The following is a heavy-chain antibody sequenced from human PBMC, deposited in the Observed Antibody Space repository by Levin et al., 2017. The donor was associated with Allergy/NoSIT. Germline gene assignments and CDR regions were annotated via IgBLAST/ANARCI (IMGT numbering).Heavy chain of an antibody. CDR1: GFTFSSYD. Sequence: GGSLRLSCAASGFTFSSYDMHWVRQATGKGLEWVSAIGTAGDTYYPGSVKGRFTISRENAKNSLYLQMNSLRAGDTAVYYCARVERGYSSGWDGGAFDIWGQGTMVTVSS. D-gene: IGHD6-19*01. J-gene: IGHJ3*02. CDR2: IGTAGDT. V-gene: IGHV3-13*04. CDR3: ARVERGYSSGWDGGAFDI.